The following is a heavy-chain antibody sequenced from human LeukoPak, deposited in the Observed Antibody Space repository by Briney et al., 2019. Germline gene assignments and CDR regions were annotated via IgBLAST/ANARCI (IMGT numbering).Heavy chain of an antibody. J-gene: IGHJ4*02. Sequence: GGSLRLSCAASGFTFSSYGMHWVRQAPGKGLEWVAVISYDGSNKYYADSVKGRFTISRDKSKNTLYLQMNSLRAEDTAVYYCAEDGPVDTAMSFDYWGQGTLVTVSS. CDR2: ISYDGSNK. D-gene: IGHD5-18*01. CDR3: AEDGPVDTAMSFDY. CDR1: GFTFSSYG. V-gene: IGHV3-30*18.